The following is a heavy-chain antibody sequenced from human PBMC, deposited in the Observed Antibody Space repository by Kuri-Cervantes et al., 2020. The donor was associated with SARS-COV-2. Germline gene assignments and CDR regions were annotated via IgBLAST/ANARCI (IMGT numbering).Heavy chain of an antibody. Sequence: ASVKVSCKASGYTFTGYYTHWVRQAPGQGLEWMGWINPNSGGTNYAQKFQGRVTMTRDTSISTAYMELSRLRSDDTAVYYCARDEGPSLFVYFDYWGQGTLVTVSS. CDR3: ARDEGPSLFVYFDY. J-gene: IGHJ4*02. CDR1: GYTFTGYY. V-gene: IGHV1-2*02. CDR2: INPNSGGT. D-gene: IGHD2-21*01.